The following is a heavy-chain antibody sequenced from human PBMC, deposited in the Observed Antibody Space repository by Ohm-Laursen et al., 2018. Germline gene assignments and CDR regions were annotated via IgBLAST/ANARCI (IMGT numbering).Heavy chain of an antibody. CDR2: ISWNSGSI. J-gene: IGHJ4*02. CDR3: ARDGTAGYDY. V-gene: IGHV3-9*01. D-gene: IGHD1-1*01. Sequence: SLRLSCAASGFTFDDYAMHWVRQAPGKGLEWVSGISWNSGSIGYADSVKGRFTISRDNAKNSLYLQMNSLRAEDTAVYYCARDGTAGYDYWGQGTLVTVSS. CDR1: GFTFDDYA.